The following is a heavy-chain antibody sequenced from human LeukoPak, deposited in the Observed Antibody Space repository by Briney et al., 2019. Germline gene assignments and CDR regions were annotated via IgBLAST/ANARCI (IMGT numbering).Heavy chain of an antibody. CDR3: ARDPDSSSSGDY. Sequence: SQTLSLTCTVSGGSISSGDYYWSWTRQPPGKGLEWIGYIYYSGGTYYNPSLKSRVTISVDTSKNQFSLKLSSVTAADTAVYYCARDPDSSSSGDYWGQGTLVTVSS. J-gene: IGHJ4*02. CDR2: IYYSGGT. CDR1: GGSISSGDYY. V-gene: IGHV4-30-4*01. D-gene: IGHD6-13*01.